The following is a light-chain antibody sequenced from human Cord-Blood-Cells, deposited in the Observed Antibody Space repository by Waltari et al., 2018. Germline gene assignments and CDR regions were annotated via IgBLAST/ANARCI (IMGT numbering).Light chain of an antibody. V-gene: IGLV1-51*01. CDR3: GTWDSSLSAVV. CDR2: DNS. CDR1: SSNIGNNY. J-gene: IGLJ2*01. Sequence: QSVLTQPPSVSAAPGQKVTISCSGSSSNIGNNYVSWYQQLPGTAPKLLIYDNSSRPAGIPDRFQVSRSGTSATLGITGLQTGDEADYYCGTWDSSLSAVVFGGGTKLTVL.